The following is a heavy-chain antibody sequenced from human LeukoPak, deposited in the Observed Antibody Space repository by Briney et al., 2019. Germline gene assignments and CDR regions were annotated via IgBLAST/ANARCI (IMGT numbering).Heavy chain of an antibody. CDR3: ARVPPPYGDYIGYFDY. Sequence: SETLSLTCAVYGGSFSGYYWSWIRQPPGKGLEWIGEINHSGSTNYNPSLKSRVTISVDTSKNQFSLKLNSVTAADTAVYYCARVPPPYGDYIGYFDYWGQGTLVTVSS. CDR1: GGSFSGYY. J-gene: IGHJ4*02. V-gene: IGHV4-34*01. CDR2: INHSGST. D-gene: IGHD4-17*01.